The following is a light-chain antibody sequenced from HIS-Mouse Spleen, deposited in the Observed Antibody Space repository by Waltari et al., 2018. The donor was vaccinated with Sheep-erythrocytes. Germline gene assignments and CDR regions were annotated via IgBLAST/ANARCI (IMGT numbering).Light chain of an antibody. CDR3: QAWDSSTAV. J-gene: IGLJ2*01. CDR1: KQGAQY. CDR2: QDS. V-gene: IGLV3-1*01. Sequence: SYVLTQPPSVPVSPGQTASITSSGAKQGAQYTYWSQQKPGQSPVLVIYQDSKRPSGIPERFSGSNSGNTATLTISGAQAMDEADYYCQAWDSSTAVFGGGTKLTVL.